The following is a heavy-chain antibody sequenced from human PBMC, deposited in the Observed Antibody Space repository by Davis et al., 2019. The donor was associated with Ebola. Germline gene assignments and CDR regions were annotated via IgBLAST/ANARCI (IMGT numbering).Heavy chain of an antibody. V-gene: IGHV3-7*03. J-gene: IGHJ4*02. CDR1: GFTFSSYW. CDR3: AKERWGEYYFDY. CDR2: IKQDGSEK. D-gene: IGHD4-23*01. Sequence: GGSLRLSCAASGFTFSSYWMSWVRQAPGKGLEWVANIKQDGSEKYYVDSVKGRFTISRDNSKNTLYLQMTSLRAEDTAVYYCAKERWGEYYFDYWGQGTLVTVSS.